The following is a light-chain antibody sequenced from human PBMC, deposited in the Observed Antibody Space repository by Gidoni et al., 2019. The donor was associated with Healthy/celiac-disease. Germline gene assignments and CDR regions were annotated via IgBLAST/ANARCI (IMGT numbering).Light chain of an antibody. CDR2: DAS. Sequence: EIILTQSPATLSLSPGERATLSGRASQSVSSYLAWYQQRPGQAPRLLIYDASNRATGIPARFSGRGSGTDFTLTISSLEPEAFAVYYCQPRSNWPPGVTFGGGTKVEIK. J-gene: IGKJ4*01. CDR1: QSVSSY. V-gene: IGKV3-11*01. CDR3: QPRSNWPPGVT.